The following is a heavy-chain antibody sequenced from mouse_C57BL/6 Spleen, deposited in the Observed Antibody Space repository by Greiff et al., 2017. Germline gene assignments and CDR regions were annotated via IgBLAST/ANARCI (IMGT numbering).Heavy chain of an antibody. CDR3: ALTTVVARAMDY. Sequence: VQLQESGAELVKPGASVKISCKASGYAFSSYWMNWVQQRPGTGLEWIGQIYPGDGDTNYNGKFKGKATLTADNTSSTAYMQLSSLTSEDSAVYVCALTTVVARAMDYWGQGTSVTVSA. CDR2: IYPGDGDT. V-gene: IGHV1-80*01. CDR1: GYAFSSYW. J-gene: IGHJ4*01. D-gene: IGHD1-1*01.